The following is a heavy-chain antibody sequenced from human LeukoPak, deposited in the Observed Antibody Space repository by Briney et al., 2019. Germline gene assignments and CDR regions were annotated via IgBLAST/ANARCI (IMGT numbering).Heavy chain of an antibody. CDR3: ARGSVSNDAFDI. Sequence: SETLSLTCTVSGGSINSGSYYWSWIRQPAGKGLEWIGRIYTSGSTNYKPSLKSRVTISVDTSKNQFSLRLSSVTAADTAVYYCARGSVSNDAFDIWGQGTMVTVSS. V-gene: IGHV4-61*02. J-gene: IGHJ3*02. D-gene: IGHD3-3*01. CDR1: GGSINSGSYY. CDR2: IYTSGST.